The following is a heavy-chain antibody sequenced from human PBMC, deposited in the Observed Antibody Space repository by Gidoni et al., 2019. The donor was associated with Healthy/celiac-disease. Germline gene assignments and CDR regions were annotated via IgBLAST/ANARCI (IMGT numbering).Heavy chain of an antibody. CDR3: ARDGYYVTGGSYYYYYGMDV. CDR1: GFPFRSYS. Sequence: EVQLVESGGGLVKPGGSLRRSCAASGFPFRSYSLNWVRQAPGKGLEWVSSISSSSSYIYYADSVKGRFTISRDNAKNSLYLQMNSLRAEDTAVYYCARDGYYVTGGSYYYYYGMDVWGQGTTVTVSS. CDR2: ISSSSSYI. J-gene: IGHJ6*02. V-gene: IGHV3-21*01. D-gene: IGHD3-10*02.